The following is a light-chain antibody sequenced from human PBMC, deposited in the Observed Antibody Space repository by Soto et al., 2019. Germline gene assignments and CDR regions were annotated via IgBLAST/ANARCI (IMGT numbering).Light chain of an antibody. CDR2: AAS. Sequence: DIQMTQSPSSLPASVGDRVTITCRASQSISNYLHWYQQKPGKAPKLLISAASSLQSGVPSRFSGTGSGTDFSLTISSLQPDDFATYYCQESFTTPGTFGQGTKVEIK. J-gene: IGKJ1*01. CDR1: QSISNY. CDR3: QESFTTPGT. V-gene: IGKV1-39*01.